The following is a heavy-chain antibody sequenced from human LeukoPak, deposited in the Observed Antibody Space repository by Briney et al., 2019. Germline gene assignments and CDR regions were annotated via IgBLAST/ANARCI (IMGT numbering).Heavy chain of an antibody. Sequence: GASVKVSCKASGGTFSSYAISWVRQAPGQGLEWMGGIIPIVATANYAQKFQGRVTITADESTSTAYMELSSLRSEDTAVYYCARGLLTYYDFWSGYHTNWFDPWGQGTLVTVSS. D-gene: IGHD3-3*01. CDR1: GGTFSSYA. CDR3: ARGLLTYYDFWSGYHTNWFDP. CDR2: IIPIVATA. V-gene: IGHV1-69*13. J-gene: IGHJ5*02.